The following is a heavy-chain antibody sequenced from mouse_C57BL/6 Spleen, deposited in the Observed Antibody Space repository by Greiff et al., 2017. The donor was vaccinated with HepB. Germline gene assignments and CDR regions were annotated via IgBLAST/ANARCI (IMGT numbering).Heavy chain of an antibody. CDR1: GYTFTDYY. CDR2: INPYNGGT. CDR3: ARVEFITTVVEGDYYAMGY. J-gene: IGHJ4*01. Sequence: VQLQQSGPVLVKPGASVKMSCKASGYTFTDYYMNWVKQSHGKSLEWIGVINPYNGGTSYNQKFKGKATLTVDKSSSTAYLELNSLTSEDSAVYYRARVEFITTVVEGDYYAMGYWGQGTSVTDSS. V-gene: IGHV1-19*01. D-gene: IGHD1-1*01.